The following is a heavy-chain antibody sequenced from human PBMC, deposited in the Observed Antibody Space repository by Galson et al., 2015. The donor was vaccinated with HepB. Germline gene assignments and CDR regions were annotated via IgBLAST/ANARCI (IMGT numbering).Heavy chain of an antibody. J-gene: IGHJ1*01. CDR3: ALRYYDFLTGYTDYFEH. D-gene: IGHD3-9*01. Sequence: SVKVSCKASGYTFSSYAVHWVRQAPGQRLEWMGWVNGGSGNTKYSEKFQGSVTMTRDTSASTAYMELSSLRSEDTAVYYCALRYYDFLTGYTDYFEHWGQGTLVTVSS. V-gene: IGHV1-3*01. CDR2: VNGGSGNT. CDR1: GYTFSSYA.